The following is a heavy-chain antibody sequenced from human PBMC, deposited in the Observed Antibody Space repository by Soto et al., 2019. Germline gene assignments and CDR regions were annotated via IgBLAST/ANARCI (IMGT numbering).Heavy chain of an antibody. Sequence: ASVKVSCKASGGTFSSYAISWVRQAPGQGLEWMGGIIPIFGTANYAQKVQGRVRITADESTSTAYMELSSLRSVDTAVYYCARPSPLRFLEWSPRPEDYYYGRDVWGQGTTVTVSS. V-gene: IGHV1-69*13. CDR2: IIPIFGTA. J-gene: IGHJ6*02. CDR1: GGTFSSYA. CDR3: ARPSPLRFLEWSPRPEDYYYGRDV. D-gene: IGHD3-3*01.